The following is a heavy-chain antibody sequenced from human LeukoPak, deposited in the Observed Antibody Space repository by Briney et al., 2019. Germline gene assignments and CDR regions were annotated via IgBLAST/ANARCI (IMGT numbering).Heavy chain of an antibody. V-gene: IGHV1-18*01. CDR3: ARDYAPGVGALAANY. CDR1: DYTFTSYG. Sequence: ASVKVSCKASDYTFTSYGISWVRQAPGQGLEWMGWISAYNGNTNYAQKLQGRVSMTTDTSTSTAYMELRSLRSDDTAVYYCARDYAPGVGALAANYWGQGTLVTVSS. J-gene: IGHJ4*02. CDR2: ISAYNGNT. D-gene: IGHD2-8*01.